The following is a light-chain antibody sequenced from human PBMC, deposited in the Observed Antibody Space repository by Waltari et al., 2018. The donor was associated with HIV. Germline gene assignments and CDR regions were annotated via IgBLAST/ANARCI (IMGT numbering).Light chain of an antibody. CDR2: EVN. CDR3: NSFSTSNTYV. V-gene: IGLV2-14*01. J-gene: IGLJ1*01. CDR1: NSDVGYFNY. Sequence: QSALTQPASVSGSPGQSITISCTGTNSDVGYFNYVSWYQQHPGKAPKVIIYEVNNRPSGVSNHFSGSKSGYTGSLTISGLRAEDEADYYCNSFSTSNTYVFGTGTRVTVL.